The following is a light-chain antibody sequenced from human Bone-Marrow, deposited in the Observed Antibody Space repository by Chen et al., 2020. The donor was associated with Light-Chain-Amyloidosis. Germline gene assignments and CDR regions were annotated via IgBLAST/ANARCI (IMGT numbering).Light chain of an antibody. J-gene: IGLJ3*02. V-gene: IGLV2-23*01. CDR1: SSDVGTYNL. CDR3: CSYAGRGKM. Sequence: QSALTQPASVSGSPGQSITISCTGSSSDVGTYNLVSWYQHHPGKAPKLIIYEAKKRPAGVSNRFSGSRSGYTASLTISGLQAEDEADYCCCSYAGRGKMFGGGTKLTVL. CDR2: EAK.